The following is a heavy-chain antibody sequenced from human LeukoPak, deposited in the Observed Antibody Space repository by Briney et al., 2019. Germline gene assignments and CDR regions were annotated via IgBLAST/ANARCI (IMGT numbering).Heavy chain of an antibody. CDR3: AREGPVYSYGLSDGDY. J-gene: IGHJ4*02. Sequence: SENLSLTCTVSGGSISSGSYYWSWIRQPAGKGLEWIGRIYTSGSTNYNPSLKSRVTISVDTSKNQFSLKLSSVTAADTAVYYCAREGPVYSYGLSDGDYWGQGTLVTVSS. D-gene: IGHD5-18*01. CDR1: GGSISSGSYY. V-gene: IGHV4-61*02. CDR2: IYTSGST.